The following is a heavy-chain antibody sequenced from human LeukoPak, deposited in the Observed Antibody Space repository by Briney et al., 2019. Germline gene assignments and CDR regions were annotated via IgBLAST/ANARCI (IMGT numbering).Heavy chain of an antibody. CDR2: IIPIFGTA. CDR3: ARSHGYYDSSGYWSHVAFDI. J-gene: IGHJ3*02. Sequence: SVKVSCKASGGTFSSYAISWVRQAPGQGLEWMGGIIPIFGTANYAQKFQGRVTITTDESTSTAYMELSSLRSEGTAVYYCARSHGYYDSSGYWSHVAFDIWGQGTMVTVSS. D-gene: IGHD3-22*01. CDR1: GGTFSSYA. V-gene: IGHV1-69*05.